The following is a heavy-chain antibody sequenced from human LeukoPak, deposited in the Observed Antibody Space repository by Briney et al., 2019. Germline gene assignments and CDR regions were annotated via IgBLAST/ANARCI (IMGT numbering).Heavy chain of an antibody. J-gene: IGHJ4*02. CDR2: INPNSGGT. V-gene: IGHV1-2*02. Sequence: ASVKVSCKASGYTFTGYYMHWVRQAPGQGLEWMGWINPNSGGTNYAQKFQGRVTMTRDTSISTAYMELSRLRSDDTAVYYCAREGGVDTAMVTGFDYWGQGTLVTVSS. CDR3: AREGGVDTAMVTGFDY. D-gene: IGHD5-18*01. CDR1: GYTFTGYY.